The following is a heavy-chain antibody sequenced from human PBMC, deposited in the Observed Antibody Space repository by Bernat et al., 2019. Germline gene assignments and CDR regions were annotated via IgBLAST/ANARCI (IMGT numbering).Heavy chain of an antibody. J-gene: IGHJ3*01. V-gene: IGHV4-39*01. CDR3: AAAERAIYYYGSSGYCGWDAFDS. CDR1: AGSISSHNYF. D-gene: IGHD3-22*01. CDR2: FYGSGST. Sequence: QLQLQESGPGLVKPSETLSLTCTVSAGSISSHNYFWGRIRAPPGKGLVGIGSFYGSGSTYYYPYLKGRVTIAVDTSKNQFSLKQTSETDADTAVYYCAAAERAIYYYGSSGYCGWDAFDSWGQGTMVTVSS.